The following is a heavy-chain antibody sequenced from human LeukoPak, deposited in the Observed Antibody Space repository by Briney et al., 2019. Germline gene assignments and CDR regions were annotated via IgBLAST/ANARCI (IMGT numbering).Heavy chain of an antibody. CDR3: ARDYGSGGYHLIDY. CDR1: GGSISSSSYY. V-gene: IGHV4-39*07. D-gene: IGHD3-22*01. CDR2: IYYSGST. Sequence: SETLSLTCTVSGGSISSSSYYWGWIRQPPGKGLEWIGSIYYSGSTNYNPSLKSRVTISVDTSKNQFSLKLSSVTAADTAVYYCARDYGSGGYHLIDYWGQGTLVTVSS. J-gene: IGHJ4*02.